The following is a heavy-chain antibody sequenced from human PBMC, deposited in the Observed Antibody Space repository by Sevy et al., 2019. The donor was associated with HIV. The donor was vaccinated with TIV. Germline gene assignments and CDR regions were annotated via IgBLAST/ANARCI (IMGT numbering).Heavy chain of an antibody. CDR3: ARAPLYYYYYGMDV. V-gene: IGHV4-34*01. CDR2: INHSGST. J-gene: IGHJ6*02. CDR1: GGSFSGYY. Sequence: SETLSLTCAVYGGSFSGYYWSWIRQPPGKGLEWIGEINHSGSTNYNPSLKSRVTISVDTSKNQFSRKLSSVTAADTAVYYCARAPLYYYYYGMDVWGQGTTVTVSS.